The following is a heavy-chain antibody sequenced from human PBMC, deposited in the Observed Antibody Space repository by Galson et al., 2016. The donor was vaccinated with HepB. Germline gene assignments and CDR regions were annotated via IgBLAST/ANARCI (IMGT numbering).Heavy chain of an antibody. J-gene: IGHJ6*02. V-gene: IGHV1-2*04. Sequence: SCKASGYTFNGYNIHWVRQAPGQGLEWMGWINPNSGDTTYAQKFQGWVTMTRDTSISAAYLVLNRLRSDDTAIYYCAREGYHYYGMEVWGQGTTVTVSS. CDR2: INPNSGDT. CDR3: AREGYHYYGMEV. CDR1: GYTFNGYN.